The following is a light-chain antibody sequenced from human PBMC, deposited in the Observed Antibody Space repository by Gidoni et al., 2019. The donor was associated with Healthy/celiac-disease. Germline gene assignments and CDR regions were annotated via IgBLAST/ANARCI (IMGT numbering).Light chain of an antibody. CDR3: QQRSNWPLT. Sequence: EIVLKQSPATLSLSPGERATLPCRASQSVSSYLAWYQQKPGQAPRLLIYDASNRATGIPARFSGSGSGTDFTLTISSLEPEDFAVYYCQQRSNWPLTFXGXTKVEIK. J-gene: IGKJ4*01. V-gene: IGKV3-11*01. CDR2: DAS. CDR1: QSVSSY.